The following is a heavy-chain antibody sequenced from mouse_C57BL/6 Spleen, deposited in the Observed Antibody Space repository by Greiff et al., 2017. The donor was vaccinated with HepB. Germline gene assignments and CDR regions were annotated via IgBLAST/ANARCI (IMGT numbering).Heavy chain of an antibody. Sequence: EVQLQQSGPELVKPGASVKISCKASGYTFTDYYMNWVKQSHGKSLEWIGDINPNNGGTSYNQKFKGKATLTVDKSSSTAYMERRSLTSEDSAVYYCARVHYSNFDYWGQGTTLTVSS. J-gene: IGHJ2*01. CDR2: INPNNGGT. V-gene: IGHV1-26*01. D-gene: IGHD2-5*01. CDR3: ARVHYSNFDY. CDR1: GYTFTDYY.